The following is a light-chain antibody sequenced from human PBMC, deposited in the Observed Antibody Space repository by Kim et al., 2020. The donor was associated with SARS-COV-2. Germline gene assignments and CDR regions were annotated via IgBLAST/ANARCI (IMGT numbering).Light chain of an antibody. CDR2: EFT. J-gene: IGLJ3*02. V-gene: IGLV2-23*02. CDR1: SSEVGCHTL. Sequence: QSIPLSCTGTSSEVGCHTLVSWYQQHPGKAPTLMIYEFTKRPSGVSNRFSGSKSGNTASLTISGLQAEDEADYYCCSYAGSSTNWVFGGGTQLTVL. CDR3: CSYAGSSTNWV.